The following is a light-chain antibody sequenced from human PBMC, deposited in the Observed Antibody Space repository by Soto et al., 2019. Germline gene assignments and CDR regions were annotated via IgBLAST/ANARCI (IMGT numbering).Light chain of an antibody. Sequence: EIVMTQSPATLSVSPGERATLSCRASQSVSSNLAWYQQKPGQAPRLLIYGASTRATGMPARFSGSGSGTEFTLTISSLQSEDFAVYYCQQNNNWWTFGEGTKVEIK. CDR3: QQNNNWWT. J-gene: IGKJ1*01. CDR1: QSVSSN. V-gene: IGKV3-15*01. CDR2: GAS.